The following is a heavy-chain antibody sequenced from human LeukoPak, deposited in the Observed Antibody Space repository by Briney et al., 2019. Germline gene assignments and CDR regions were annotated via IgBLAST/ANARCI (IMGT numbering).Heavy chain of an antibody. D-gene: IGHD6-13*01. J-gene: IGHJ6*03. V-gene: IGHV4-38-2*02. CDR1: GYSISSGYY. CDR2: IYHSGST. Sequence: SETLSLTCTVSGYSISSGYYWGWIRQPPGKGLEWIGSIYHSGSTYYNPSLKSRVTISVDTSKNQFSLKLSSVTAADTAVYYCARDLYSSSWYVDYYYYYMDVWGKGTTVTISS. CDR3: ARDLYSSSWYVDYYYYYMDV.